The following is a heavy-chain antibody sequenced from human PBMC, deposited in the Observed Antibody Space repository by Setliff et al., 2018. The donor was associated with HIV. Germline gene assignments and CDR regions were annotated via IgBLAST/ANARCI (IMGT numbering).Heavy chain of an antibody. CDR1: GGSISSYY. CDR3: ARGPRGIAVAGDAFDI. CDR2: IYYSGST. J-gene: IGHJ3*02. D-gene: IGHD6-19*01. V-gene: IGHV4-59*01. Sequence: TLSLTCTVSGGSISSYYWSWIRQPPGKGLEWIGYIYYSGSTNYNPSLKCRVTISVDTSKNQFSLKLSSVTAADTAVYYCARGPRGIAVAGDAFDIWGQGTMGTVSS.